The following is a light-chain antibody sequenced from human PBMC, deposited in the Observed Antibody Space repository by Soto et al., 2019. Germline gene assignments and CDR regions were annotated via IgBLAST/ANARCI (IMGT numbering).Light chain of an antibody. J-gene: IGKJ1*01. CDR3: QKYNSAST. Sequence: DIQMTQSPSSLSASVGDRVTITCRASQGIANYLAWYQQKPGKVPKLLIHAASTLQSGVPSRFSGSGSGTDFILTISSLQSEDVETYYGQKYNSASTFGQGTKVDIK. CDR1: QGIANY. V-gene: IGKV1-27*01. CDR2: AAS.